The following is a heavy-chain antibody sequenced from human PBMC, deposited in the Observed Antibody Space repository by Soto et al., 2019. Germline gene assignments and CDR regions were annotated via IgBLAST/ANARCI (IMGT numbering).Heavy chain of an antibody. CDR3: TKDKADKYDSSVDS. D-gene: IGHD3-22*01. CDR1: GFTFDSHA. V-gene: IGHV3-23*01. CDR2: ITGSAGST. J-gene: IGHJ4*02. Sequence: GGSRRLSCVGSGFTFDSHAMSWVRQAPGKGLERVAGITGSAGSTYYADSVKGRFTISKDNSKNTLYLQMNSLRAEDTAVYYCTKDKADKYDSSVDSWGQGTQVTVSS.